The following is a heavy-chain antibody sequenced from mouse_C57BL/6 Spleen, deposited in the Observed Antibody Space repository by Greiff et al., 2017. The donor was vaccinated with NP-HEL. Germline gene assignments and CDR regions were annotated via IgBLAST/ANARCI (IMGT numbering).Heavy chain of an antibody. CDR2: ISYDGSN. CDR3: ARDYEAY. CDR1: GYSITSGYY. V-gene: IGHV3-6*01. J-gene: IGHJ3*01. Sequence: VQLKESGPGLVKPSQSLSLTCSVTGYSITSGYYWNWIRQFPGNKLEWMGYISYDGSNNYNPSLKNRISITRDTSKNQFFLKLNSVTTEDTATYYCARDYEAYWGQGTLVTVSA. D-gene: IGHD2-3*01.